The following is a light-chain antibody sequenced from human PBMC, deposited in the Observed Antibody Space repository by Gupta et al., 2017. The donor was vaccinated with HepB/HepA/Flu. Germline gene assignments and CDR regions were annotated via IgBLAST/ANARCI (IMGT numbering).Light chain of an antibody. J-gene: IGKJ1*01. CDR1: QSLLYSNGYNY. CDR2: LGS. V-gene: IGKV2-28*01. CDR3: MQTLHALWT. Sequence: EIVMTQSPLSLSVTPGEPASISCRSSQSLLYSNGYNYLDWYLQKPGQSPQLLIYLGSNRASGVPDRFSGSGSGTEFTLNISSVEAEDVGVYYCMQTLHALWTFGQGTKLEIK.